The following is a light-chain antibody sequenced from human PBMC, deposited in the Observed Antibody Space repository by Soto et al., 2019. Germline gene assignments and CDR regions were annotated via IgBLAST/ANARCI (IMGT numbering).Light chain of an antibody. V-gene: IGKV3-20*01. J-gene: IGKJ2*01. CDR1: QVIGSRY. CDR3: QQFGSSIPHT. CDR2: GAS. Sequence: EIVMTQSPGTMSLSPGERATISCRASQVIGSRYLAWYHQKSGQAPRLLIYGASSRATGIPDRFSGSGSGTDFTLTSSRLEPEDFGVYYCQQFGSSIPHTFGQGTKLEIK.